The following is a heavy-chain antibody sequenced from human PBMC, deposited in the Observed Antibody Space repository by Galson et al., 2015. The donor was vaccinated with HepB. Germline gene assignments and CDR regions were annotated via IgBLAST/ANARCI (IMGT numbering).Heavy chain of an antibody. J-gene: IGHJ3*02. CDR1: GFTFSNYW. CDR3: ARDLIYDSSGYSPIDAFDI. V-gene: IGHV3-7*03. CDR2: IKQDGSEK. D-gene: IGHD3-22*01. Sequence: SLRLSCAASGFTFSNYWMSWVRQAPGKGLEWVANIKQDGSEKYYVDSVKGRFTISRDNAKNSLYLQMNSLRAEDTAVYYCARDLIYDSSGYSPIDAFDIWGQGTMVTVSS.